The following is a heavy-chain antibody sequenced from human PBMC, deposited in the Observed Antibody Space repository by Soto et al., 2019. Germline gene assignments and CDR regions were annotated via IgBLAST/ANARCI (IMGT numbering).Heavy chain of an antibody. CDR2: ISSSSSTI. V-gene: IGHV3-48*02. D-gene: IGHD3-10*02. J-gene: IGHJ6*02. Sequence: GSLRLSCAASGFTFSSYSMNWVRQAPGKGLEWVSYISSSSSTIYYADSVKGRFTISRDNAKNSLYLQMNSLRDEDTAVYYCARVFGESYYYYGMDVWGQGTTVTVSS. CDR3: ARVFGESYYYYGMDV. CDR1: GFTFSSYS.